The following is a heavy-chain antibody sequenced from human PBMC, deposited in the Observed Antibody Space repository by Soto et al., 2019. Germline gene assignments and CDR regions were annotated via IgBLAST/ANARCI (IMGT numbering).Heavy chain of an antibody. CDR2: IYSGGST. CDR1: GFTVSSNY. D-gene: IGHD5-18*01. V-gene: IGHV3-53*01. J-gene: IGHJ6*02. CDR3: ARVGYSYGSPAYYYYGMDV. Sequence: PGGSLRRSCAASGFTVSSNYMSRVRQAPGKGLEWVSVIYSGGSTYYADSVKGRFTISRDNSKNTLYLQMNSLRAEDTAVYYCARVGYSYGSPAYYYYGMDVWGQGTTVTVSS.